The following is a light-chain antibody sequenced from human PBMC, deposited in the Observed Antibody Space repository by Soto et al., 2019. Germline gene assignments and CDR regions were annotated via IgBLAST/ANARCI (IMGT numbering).Light chain of an antibody. J-gene: IGKJ3*01. CDR2: GAS. CDR3: QQYGSSPST. V-gene: IGKV3-20*01. Sequence: IVLTQSPGTLSLSPGEGATLSCRASQSVSGSFLAWYQQRPGQAPRLVIYGASRRATGIPDRFSGSGSGTDFNLSISRLEPEDFAIYYCQQYGSSPSTFGPGTNVDIK. CDR1: QSVSGSF.